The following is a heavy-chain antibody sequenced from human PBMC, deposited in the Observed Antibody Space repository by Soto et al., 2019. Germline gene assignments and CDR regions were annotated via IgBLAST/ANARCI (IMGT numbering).Heavy chain of an antibody. CDR1: GFTFSSYD. Sequence: GGSLRLSCAASGFTFSSYDMHWVRQATGKGLEWVSAIGTAGDTFYPGSVKGRFTISRENAKNSLYLQMNSLRAEDTAVYYCARAREDFGVLIIRDAMDVWGQGTTVTVSS. V-gene: IGHV3-13*01. CDR3: ARAREDFGVLIIRDAMDV. J-gene: IGHJ6*02. CDR2: IGTAGDT. D-gene: IGHD3-3*01.